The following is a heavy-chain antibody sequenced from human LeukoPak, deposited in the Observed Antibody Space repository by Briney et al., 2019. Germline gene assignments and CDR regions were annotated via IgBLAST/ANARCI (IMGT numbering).Heavy chain of an antibody. CDR1: GGTFSSYA. V-gene: IGHV1-69*13. CDR2: IIPIFGTA. Sequence: ASVKVSCKASGGTFSSYAISWVRQAPGQGLEWMGGIIPIFGTADYAQKFQGRVTITADESTSTAYMELSSLRSEDTAVYYCARNHYDILTGYSKIDYWGQGTLVTVSS. CDR3: ARNHYDILTGYSKIDY. J-gene: IGHJ4*02. D-gene: IGHD3-9*01.